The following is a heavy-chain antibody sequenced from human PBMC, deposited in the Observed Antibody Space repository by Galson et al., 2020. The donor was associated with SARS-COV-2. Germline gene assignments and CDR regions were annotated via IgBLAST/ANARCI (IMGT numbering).Heavy chain of an antibody. V-gene: IGHV3-30*18. CDR3: ANEGTSTLEYFQH. Sequence: GGSLRLSCAASGFTFSSYGMHWVRQAPGKGLEWVAVISYDGSNKYYADSVKGRFTISRDNSKNTLYLQMNSLRAEDTAVYYCANEGTSTLEYFQHWGQGTLVTVSS. CDR2: ISYDGSNK. J-gene: IGHJ1*01. D-gene: IGHD3-3*02. CDR1: GFTFSSYG.